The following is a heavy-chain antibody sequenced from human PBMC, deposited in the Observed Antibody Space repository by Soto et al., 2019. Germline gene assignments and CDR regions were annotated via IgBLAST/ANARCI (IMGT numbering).Heavy chain of an antibody. CDR3: ASPRLYYYDSSALDAFDI. D-gene: IGHD3-22*01. J-gene: IGHJ3*02. Sequence: GASVKVSCKASGYTFTSSAMPWVRQAPGQRLEWKGWINAGNGNTKYSQKFQGRVTLTRDTSASTAYMELSSRRSEDTAVYYCASPRLYYYDSSALDAFDIWGQGTMVTVSS. V-gene: IGHV1-3*01. CDR2: INAGNGNT. CDR1: GYTFTSSA.